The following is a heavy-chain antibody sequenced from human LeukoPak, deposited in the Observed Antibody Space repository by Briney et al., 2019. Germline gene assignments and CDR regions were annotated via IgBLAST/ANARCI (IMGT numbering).Heavy chain of an antibody. Sequence: SETLSLTCTVSGGSISTYHWSWIRQPPEKGLEWIGYISYSGSTNYNPSLQSRVTISVSTSKNQFSLKLTSVTAADTAVYYCPREPTLTTFGYWGQGTLVTVSS. J-gene: IGHJ4*02. CDR1: GGSISTYH. CDR3: PREPTLTTFGY. CDR2: ISYSGST. V-gene: IGHV4-59*01. D-gene: IGHD4-17*01.